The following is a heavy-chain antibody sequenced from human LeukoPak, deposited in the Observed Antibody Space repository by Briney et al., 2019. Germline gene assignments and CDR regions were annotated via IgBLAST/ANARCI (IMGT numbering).Heavy chain of an antibody. Sequence: ASVKVSCKASGYTFTSYYMHWVRQAPGQGLEWMGIINPSGGSTSYAQKFQGRVTMTRDTSTSTVYMELSSLRSEDTAVYYCARDVGRELLRGPNWYFDLWGRGTLVTVSS. J-gene: IGHJ2*01. V-gene: IGHV1-46*01. CDR1: GYTFTSYY. D-gene: IGHD1-26*01. CDR2: INPSGGST. CDR3: ARDVGRELLRGPNWYFDL.